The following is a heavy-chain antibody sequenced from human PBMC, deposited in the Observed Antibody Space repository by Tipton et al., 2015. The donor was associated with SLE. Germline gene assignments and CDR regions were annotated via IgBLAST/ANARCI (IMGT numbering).Heavy chain of an antibody. Sequence: TLSLTCTVSGGSISSSSYYWGWIRQPPGKGLEWIGNIFYSGSTYYNPSLKSRVTISVDTSKNQFSLKLSSVTAADTAVYYCATPGGEGNYWGQGTLVTVSS. CDR2: IFYSGST. CDR1: GGSISSSSYY. J-gene: IGHJ4*02. V-gene: IGHV4-39*07. D-gene: IGHD2-8*02. CDR3: ATPGGEGNY.